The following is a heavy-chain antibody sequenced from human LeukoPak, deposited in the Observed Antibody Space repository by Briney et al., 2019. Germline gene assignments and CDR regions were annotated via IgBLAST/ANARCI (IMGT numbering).Heavy chain of an antibody. Sequence: GGSLRLSCTVLGVTLSDYELNWVRQAPGKGPEWVSYMNRRGDRIDHADSVKGRFTMSRDIATKSVFLQMTGLRVDDTAVYYCATRNLYTGDNYWGQGALVTVSS. CDR2: MNRRGDRI. J-gene: IGHJ4*02. CDR1: GVTLSDYE. V-gene: IGHV3-48*03. CDR3: ATRNLYTGDNY. D-gene: IGHD2-8*02.